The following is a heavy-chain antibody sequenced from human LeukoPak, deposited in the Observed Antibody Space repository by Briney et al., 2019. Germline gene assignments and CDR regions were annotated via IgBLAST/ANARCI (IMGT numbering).Heavy chain of an antibody. CDR1: GFTFSNYA. J-gene: IGHJ4*02. CDR2: ISYDGSTQ. CDR3: AITPGYSGSWYCED. Sequence: PGGSQRLSCAASGFTFSNYAMHWVRQAPGKGLEWVAIISYDGSTQYYADSVKGRFTISRDSSKTTVYLQMNSLRVEDTAVYYCAITPGYSGSWYCEDWGQGTLVTVSS. D-gene: IGHD6-13*01. V-gene: IGHV3-30*01.